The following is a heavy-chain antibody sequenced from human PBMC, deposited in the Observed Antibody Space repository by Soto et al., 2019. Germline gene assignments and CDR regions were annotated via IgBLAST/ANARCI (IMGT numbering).Heavy chain of an antibody. V-gene: IGHV4-34*01. Sequence: SETLSLTCAVYGGSFSGYDWSWIRQPPGKGLEWIGEINHSGSTNYNPSLKSRVTISVDTSKNQFSLKLSSVTAADTAVYYFARGPATVVTPDYFDYWGQGTLVTVS. D-gene: IGHD4-17*01. CDR1: GGSFSGYD. CDR3: ARGPATVVTPDYFDY. CDR2: INHSGST. J-gene: IGHJ4*02.